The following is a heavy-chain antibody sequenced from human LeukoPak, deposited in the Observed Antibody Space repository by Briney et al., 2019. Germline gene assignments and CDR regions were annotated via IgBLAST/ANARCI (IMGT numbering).Heavy chain of an antibody. CDR1: GFTFSSYG. Sequence: GGSLRLSCAASGFTFSSYGMHWVRQAPGKGLEWVAVIWYDGSNKYYAGSVKGRFTISRDNSKNTLYLQMNSLRAEDTAVYYCAKFGSYYYDSSGYYLDYWGQGTLVTVSS. J-gene: IGHJ4*02. CDR2: IWYDGSNK. CDR3: AKFGSYYYDSSGYYLDY. V-gene: IGHV3-33*06. D-gene: IGHD3-22*01.